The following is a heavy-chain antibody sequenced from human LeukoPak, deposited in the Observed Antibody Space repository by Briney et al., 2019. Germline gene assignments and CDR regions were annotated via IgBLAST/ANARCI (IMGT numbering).Heavy chain of an antibody. D-gene: IGHD6-19*01. J-gene: IGHJ4*02. Sequence: SVKVSCEASGGTLSSYAISWVRQAPGQGLEWMGGIIPIFGTANYAQKFQGRVTITADESTSTAYMELSSLRSEDTAVYYCAREVAVAGTAHFDYWGQGTPVTVSS. CDR1: GGTLSSYA. V-gene: IGHV1-69*13. CDR2: IIPIFGTA. CDR3: AREVAVAGTAHFDY.